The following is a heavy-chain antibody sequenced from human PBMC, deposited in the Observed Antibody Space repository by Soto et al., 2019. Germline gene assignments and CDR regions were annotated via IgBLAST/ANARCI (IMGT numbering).Heavy chain of an antibody. CDR2: ISTSSGNR. D-gene: IGHD4-17*01. J-gene: IGHJ4*02. CDR1: GYTFTSYD. Sequence: QVQLVQSGAEVKKPGASVKVSCKASGYTFTSYDINWVRQGTGQGLEWMGWISTSSGNRGYAQKFQGRVTMTRDTSISTAYMELSSQRSDDTAVYYCARTNGDLDYWGQGTLVTVSS. CDR3: ARTNGDLDY. V-gene: IGHV1-8*01.